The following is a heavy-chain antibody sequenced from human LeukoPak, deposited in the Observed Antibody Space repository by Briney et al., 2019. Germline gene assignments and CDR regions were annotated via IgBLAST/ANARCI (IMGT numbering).Heavy chain of an antibody. D-gene: IGHD5-12*01. J-gene: IGHJ4*02. Sequence: PGGSLRLSCAASGFIFSSYGMHWVRQAPGKGLEWLAFIRYDGSNKYYADSVKGRFTISRDNSKNTLYLQMNSLRAEDMALYYCAKVRYTGYVPFDYWGQGALVTVSS. CDR3: AKVRYTGYVPFDY. CDR2: IRYDGSNK. CDR1: GFIFSSYG. V-gene: IGHV3-30*02.